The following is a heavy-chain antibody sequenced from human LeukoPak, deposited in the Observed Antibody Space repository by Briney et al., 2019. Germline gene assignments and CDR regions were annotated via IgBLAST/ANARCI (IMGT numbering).Heavy chain of an antibody. Sequence: SETLSLTCTVSGGSISFYWSWFRRSPGKGLEWIGQIYQSGSTDYNPSLRSRVTISRDTSKNQFSLQLTSVTAADTAVYYCARHSDRWRYAMDVWGQGTTVTVSS. D-gene: IGHD1-26*01. CDR1: GGSISFY. J-gene: IGHJ6*02. CDR2: IYQSGST. V-gene: IGHV4-59*08. CDR3: ARHSDRWRYAMDV.